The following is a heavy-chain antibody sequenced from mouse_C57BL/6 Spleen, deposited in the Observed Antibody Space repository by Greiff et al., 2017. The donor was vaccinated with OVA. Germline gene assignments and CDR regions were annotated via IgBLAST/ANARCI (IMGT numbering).Heavy chain of an antibody. CDR3: VREWGYLFAY. D-gene: IGHD3-1*01. V-gene: IGHV10-1*01. CDR1: GFSFNTYA. CDR2: IRSKSNNYAT. Sequence: VQLQQSGGGLVQPKGSLKLSCAASGFSFNTYAMNWVRQAPGKGLEWVARIRSKSNNYATYYADSVKDRFTISRDDSESMLYLQMNNLKTEDTAMYYCVREWGYLFAYWGQGTLVTVSA. J-gene: IGHJ3*01.